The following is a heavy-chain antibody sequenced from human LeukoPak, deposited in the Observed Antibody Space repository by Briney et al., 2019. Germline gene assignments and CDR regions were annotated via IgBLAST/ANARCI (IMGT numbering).Heavy chain of an antibody. V-gene: IGHV3-21*01. J-gene: IGHJ4*02. CDR2: ISSSGTYI. D-gene: IGHD4-23*01. CDR3: ARYGGNYDFGY. Sequence: PGGSLRLCFAASGFTCRCNMRNWVRQAPGKGLEWVSFISSSGTYIYYADSMKGRFTISRDNAKNSLYLQMNSLRAEDTALDYCARYGGNYDFGYWGQGTLVTVSS. CDR1: GFTCRCNM.